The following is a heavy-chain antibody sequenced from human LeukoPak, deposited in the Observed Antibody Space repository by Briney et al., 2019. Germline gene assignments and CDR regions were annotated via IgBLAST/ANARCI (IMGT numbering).Heavy chain of an antibody. CDR1: GFTFSSYW. D-gene: IGHD4-17*01. CDR2: INSDGSST. Sequence: GGSLRLSCAASGFTFSSYWMHWARQAPGKGLVWVSRINSDGSSTSYADSVKGRFTISRDNAKNTLYLQMNSLRAEDTAVYYCASNGDSLSYAFDIWGQGTMVTVSS. CDR3: ASNGDSLSYAFDI. J-gene: IGHJ3*02. V-gene: IGHV3-74*01.